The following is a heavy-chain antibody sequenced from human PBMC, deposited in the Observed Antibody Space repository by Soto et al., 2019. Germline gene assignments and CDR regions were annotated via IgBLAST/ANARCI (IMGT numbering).Heavy chain of an antibody. CDR1: GYTFPSYD. CDR2: MNPNSGNT. Sequence: QVQLVQSGAEVKKPGASVKVSCKASGYTFPSYDINWVRQATGRGLEWIGWMNPNSGNTAYAQKFQGRVTMTSSSSISTAYMELNSLTSEDTAVYYCARGVRPDYWGQGPLVTVSS. D-gene: IGHD6-6*01. V-gene: IGHV1-8*01. J-gene: IGHJ4*02. CDR3: ARGVRPDY.